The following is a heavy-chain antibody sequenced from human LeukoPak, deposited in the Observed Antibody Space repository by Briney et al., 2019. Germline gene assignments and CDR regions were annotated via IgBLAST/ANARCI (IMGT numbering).Heavy chain of an antibody. CDR1: DYSISSGYF. D-gene: IGHD3-3*01. CDR3: AREHITNLPWYFDL. J-gene: IGHJ2*01. Sequence: TSETLSLTCTVSDYSISSGYFWGWIRQPPGKGLEWIGSIYHSGSTNYNPSLKSRVTISVDTSKNQFSLKLSSVTAADTAVYYCAREHITNLPWYFDLWGRGTLVTVSS. CDR2: IYHSGST. V-gene: IGHV4-38-2*02.